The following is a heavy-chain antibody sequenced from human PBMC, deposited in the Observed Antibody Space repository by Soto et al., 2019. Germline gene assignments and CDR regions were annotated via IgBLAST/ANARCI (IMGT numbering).Heavy chain of an antibody. Sequence: QVQLVESRGGVVQPGRSLRLSCAASGFSFSSYAMHWVRQAPGKGLEWVAVISNEGSNEHYADSLKGRFSISRDNSKNTLYLQMSSLRPEDTAVYYCAREYSLAVLAPGYWGQGTLVTVSS. CDR2: ISNEGSNE. D-gene: IGHD5-18*01. CDR1: GFSFSSYA. J-gene: IGHJ4*02. CDR3: AREYSLAVLAPGY. V-gene: IGHV3-30-3*01.